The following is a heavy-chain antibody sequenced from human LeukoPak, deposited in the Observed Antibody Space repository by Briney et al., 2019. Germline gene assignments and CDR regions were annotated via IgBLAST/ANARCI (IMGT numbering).Heavy chain of an antibody. CDR1: GLTFRSYW. D-gene: IGHD5-24*01. J-gene: IGHJ4*02. V-gene: IGHV3-7*01. CDR2: INQDGSGK. CDR3: ARERDGRFFDY. Sequence: AGGSLRLSCAVPGLTFRSYWMSWVRQAPGKGLEWVAKINQDGSGKYFVDSVKGRFTISRDNAKNSLHLQMNTLRAEDTAVYYCARERDGRFFDYWGQGTLVTVSS.